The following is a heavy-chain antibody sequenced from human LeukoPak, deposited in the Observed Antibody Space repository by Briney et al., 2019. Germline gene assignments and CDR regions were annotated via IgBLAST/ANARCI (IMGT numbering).Heavy chain of an antibody. V-gene: IGHV4-59*01. Sequence: PSEPLSLTCSVSGGPIRSYYWSWLRQPPGKGVEGKGLEWNGYIYYGRSTSGSTNYNPSLKSRVTISVDTFKNQFSLNLISVTAADTAVYYCARYYCPNGVCQGFDYWGQGTLVTVSS. CDR3: ARYYCPNGVCQGFDY. J-gene: IGHJ4*02. CDR2: IYYGRSTSGST. D-gene: IGHD2-8*01. CDR1: GGPIRSYY.